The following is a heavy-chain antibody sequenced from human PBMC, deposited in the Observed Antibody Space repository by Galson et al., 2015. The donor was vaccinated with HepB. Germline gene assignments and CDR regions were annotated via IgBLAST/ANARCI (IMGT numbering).Heavy chain of an antibody. D-gene: IGHD3-3*01. CDR1: GFTVITNY. J-gene: IGHJ4*02. CDR2: ISSSSNTI. V-gene: IGHV3-11*04. CDR3: AGPLRFLVPHDY. Sequence: SLRLSCAASGFTVITNYVSWVRQAPGKGLEWVAYISSSSNTIYYADSVKGRFTISRDNAKKSLYLQMNTLRAEDTAVYYCAGPLRFLVPHDYWGQGTLVTVSS.